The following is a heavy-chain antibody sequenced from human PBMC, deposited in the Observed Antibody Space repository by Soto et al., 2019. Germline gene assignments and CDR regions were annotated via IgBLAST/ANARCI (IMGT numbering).Heavy chain of an antibody. J-gene: IGHJ4*02. V-gene: IGHV4-59*01. CDR3: ARGGSSSDY. CDR2: IYYSGST. D-gene: IGHD6-6*01. CDR1: GGSISSYY. Sequence: SETLSLTCTVSGGSISSYYWSWIRQPPGKGLEWIGYIYYSGSTNYNPSLKSRVTISVDTSKNQFSLKLSSVAAADTAVYYCARGGSSSDYWGQGTLVTVSS.